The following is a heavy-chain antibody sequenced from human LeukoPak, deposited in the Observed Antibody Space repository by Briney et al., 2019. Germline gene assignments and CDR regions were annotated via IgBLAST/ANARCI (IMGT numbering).Heavy chain of an antibody. J-gene: IGHJ6*03. CDR1: RFIFSSYS. V-gene: IGHV3-48*01. CDR2: INIMSTTI. D-gene: IGHD1-1*01. CDR3: AREGRGERRHNYYYHMDV. Sequence: GGSLRLSCAASRFIFSSYSMTWVRQAPGKGLEWLSYINIMSTTIYYADSVKGRFTISRDNAKNSVYLQMSSLRAEDTAVYYCAREGRGERRHNYYYHMDVWGKGITVTVSS.